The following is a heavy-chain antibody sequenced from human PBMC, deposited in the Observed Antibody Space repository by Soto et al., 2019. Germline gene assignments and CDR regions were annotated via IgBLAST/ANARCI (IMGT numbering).Heavy chain of an antibody. V-gene: IGHV3-53*01. CDR2: IYGGGTT. CDR1: GFAFSSKY. Sequence: EVQLVESGGGLIQPGGSLRLSCAASGFAFSSKYMTWVRQAPGKGLEWVSVIYGGGTTYYADAVKGRFTISIDTSKNTLYLQMNSLRAEDTAVYYCVQTTGWPGFDFWGQGTLVTVSS. D-gene: IGHD6-19*01. J-gene: IGHJ4*02. CDR3: VQTTGWPGFDF.